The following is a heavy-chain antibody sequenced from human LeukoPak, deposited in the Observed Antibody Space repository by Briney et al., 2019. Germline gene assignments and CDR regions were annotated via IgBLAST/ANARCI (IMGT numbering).Heavy chain of an antibody. J-gene: IGHJ5*02. V-gene: IGHV6-1*01. D-gene: IGHD2/OR15-2a*01. Sequence: SQTLSLTCAISGDSVSSNSAAWNWIRQSPSRGLEWLGGTYYRSKWYNDYAVSVKSRIRINPDTSKNQFSLQLNSVTPEDTGVYYCARVKKAFSEDWFYPWGQGTLVTVSS. CDR1: GDSVSSNSAA. CDR3: ARVKKAFSEDWFYP. CDR2: TYYRSKWYN.